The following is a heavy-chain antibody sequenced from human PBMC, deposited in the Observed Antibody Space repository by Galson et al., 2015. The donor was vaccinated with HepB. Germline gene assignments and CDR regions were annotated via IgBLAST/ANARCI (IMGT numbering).Heavy chain of an antibody. Sequence: SVKVSCKASGGTFSSYAISWVRQAPGQGLEWMGGIIPIFGIANYAQKFQGRVTITADESTSTAYMELSSLRSEDTAVYYCARVQGATVRRFGRVDAFDIWGQGTMVTVSS. CDR1: GGTFSSYA. V-gene: IGHV1-69*13. D-gene: IGHD3-10*01. J-gene: IGHJ3*02. CDR3: ARVQGATVRRFGRVDAFDI. CDR2: IIPIFGIA.